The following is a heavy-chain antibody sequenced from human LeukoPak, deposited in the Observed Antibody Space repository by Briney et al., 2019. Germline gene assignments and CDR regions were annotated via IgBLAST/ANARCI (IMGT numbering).Heavy chain of an antibody. Sequence: SETLSLTCTVSGDYISGYYWNWIRQSPGKGLEWIGHIYESGGTDYNPSLKSRVTISGGTSTRQISLKMTSVTAADTAVYYCARDGTNSDAFDIWGQGTMVTVSS. D-gene: IGHD1-7*01. CDR1: GDYISGYY. V-gene: IGHV4-59*01. CDR3: ARDGTNSDAFDI. J-gene: IGHJ3*02. CDR2: IYESGGT.